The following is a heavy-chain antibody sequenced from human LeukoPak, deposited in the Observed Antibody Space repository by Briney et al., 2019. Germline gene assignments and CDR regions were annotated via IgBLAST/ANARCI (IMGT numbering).Heavy chain of an antibody. Sequence: AGMSLRLSCAASGFTFSSYGMEWVRQAPGKGLEWLTVIWYDGSKKYYADSVKGRFTISRDNSNNMVDLQMNSLRVEDTAVYYCVRAVVVSARGYFDLWGRGTLVTVSS. D-gene: IGHD2-15*01. CDR1: GFTFSSYG. CDR2: IWYDGSKK. J-gene: IGHJ2*01. V-gene: IGHV3-33*01. CDR3: VRAVVVSARGYFDL.